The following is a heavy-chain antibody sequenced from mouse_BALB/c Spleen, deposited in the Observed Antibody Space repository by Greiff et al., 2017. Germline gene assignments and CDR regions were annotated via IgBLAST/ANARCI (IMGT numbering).Heavy chain of an antibody. Sequence: EVQRVESGPELEKPGASVKISCKASGYSFTGYNMNWVKQSNGKSLEWIGNIDPYYGGTSYNQKFKGKATLTVDKSSSTAYMQLKSLTSEDSAVYYCARSPLLLRLRAMDYWGQGTSVTVSS. CDR2: IDPYYGGT. V-gene: IGHV1-39*01. CDR3: ARSPLLLRLRAMDY. J-gene: IGHJ4*01. D-gene: IGHD1-2*01. CDR1: GYSFTGYN.